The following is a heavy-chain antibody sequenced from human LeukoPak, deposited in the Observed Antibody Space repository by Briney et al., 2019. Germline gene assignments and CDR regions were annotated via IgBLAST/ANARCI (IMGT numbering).Heavy chain of an antibody. J-gene: IGHJ4*02. CDR2: ISGSGGST. D-gene: IGHD2-2*01. Sequence: GGSLRLPCAASGFTFSSYAMSWVRQAPGKGLEWVSAISGSGGSTYYADSVKGRFTISRDNSKNTLYLQMNSLRAEDTAVYYCAKGRWVVPAAYDYWGQGTLVTVSS. CDR3: AKGRWVVPAAYDY. V-gene: IGHV3-23*01. CDR1: GFTFSSYA.